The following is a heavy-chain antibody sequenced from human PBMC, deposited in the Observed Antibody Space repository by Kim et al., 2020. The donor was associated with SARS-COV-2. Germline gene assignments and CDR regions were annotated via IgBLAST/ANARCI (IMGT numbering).Heavy chain of an antibody. Sequence: GGSLRLSCAASGFAFSSFNMNWVRQAPGKGLEWVSSISTSSYRFYADSVKGRFTISRDNAQNLLYLQMNSLRAGDTAIYYCASEDCSDSTCYYWGQGALVTVSS. CDR1: GFAFSSFN. CDR2: ISTSSYR. J-gene: IGHJ4*02. CDR3: ASEDCSDSTCYY. V-gene: IGHV3-21*01. D-gene: IGHD2-15*01.